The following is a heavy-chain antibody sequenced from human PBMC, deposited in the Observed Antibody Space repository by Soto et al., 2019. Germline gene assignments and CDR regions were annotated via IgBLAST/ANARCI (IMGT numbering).Heavy chain of an antibody. CDR1: VYDFRTYS. CDR3: ARLYYDYV. CDR2: VSLDSDTI. Sequence: WGSLRLSCMASVYDFRTYSMNWVRQAPGQGLEWIAYVSLDSDTIQYADSVKGRFTISRDDAENSLYLQMDSLRDEDTATYYCARLYYDYVWGQGTTVTVSS. J-gene: IGHJ6*02. V-gene: IGHV3-48*02. D-gene: IGHD3-3*01.